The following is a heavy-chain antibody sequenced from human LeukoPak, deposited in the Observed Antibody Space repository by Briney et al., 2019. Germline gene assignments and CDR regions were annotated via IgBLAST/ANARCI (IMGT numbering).Heavy chain of an antibody. Sequence: GGSLRLSCAASGFTFDDYAMHWVRQAPGKGLEWVSGISRNSGRIGYADSVKGRFTISRDNSKNTLYLQMNSLRAEDTAVYYCAKDYYGSGSYFFDYWGQGTLVTVSS. CDR2: ISRNSGRI. CDR1: GFTFDDYA. D-gene: IGHD3-10*01. V-gene: IGHV3-9*01. J-gene: IGHJ4*02. CDR3: AKDYYGSGSYFFDY.